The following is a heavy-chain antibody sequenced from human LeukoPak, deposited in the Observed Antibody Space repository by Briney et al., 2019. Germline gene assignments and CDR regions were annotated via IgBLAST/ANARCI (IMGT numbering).Heavy chain of an antibody. V-gene: IGHV3-30*03. CDR3: ARDRMIVDRNWFDP. J-gene: IGHJ5*02. CDR1: GFTFSSYW. Sequence: GGSLRLSCAASGFTFSSYWMSWVRQAPGKGLEWVAVISYDGSNKYYADSVKGRFTISRDNSKNTLYLQMNSLRAEDTAVYYCARDRMIVDRNWFDPWGQGTLVTVSS. D-gene: IGHD3-22*01. CDR2: ISYDGSNK.